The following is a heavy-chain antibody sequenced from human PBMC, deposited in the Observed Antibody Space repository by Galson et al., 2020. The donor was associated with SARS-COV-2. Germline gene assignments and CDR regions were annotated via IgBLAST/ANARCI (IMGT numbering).Heavy chain of an antibody. CDR1: GFTFGDYA. D-gene: IGHD1-7*01. J-gene: IGHJ4*02. CDR3: TRAAMQMSGITGTTDLDY. CDR2: IRSKAYGGTT. V-gene: IGHV3-49*03. Sequence: GESLKNSCTASGFTFGDYAMSWFRQAPGKGLEWVGFIRSKAYGGTTEYAASVKGRFTISRDDSKSIAYLQMNSLKTEDTAVYYCTRAAMQMSGITGTTDLDYWGQGTLVTVSS.